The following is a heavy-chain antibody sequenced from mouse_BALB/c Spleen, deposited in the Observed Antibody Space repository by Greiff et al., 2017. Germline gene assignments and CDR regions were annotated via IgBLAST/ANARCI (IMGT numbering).Heavy chain of an antibody. V-gene: IGHV1-62-2*01. CDR1: GYTFTEYI. D-gene: IGHD2-4*01. CDR3: ARHEGDYDDDVWFAY. J-gene: IGHJ3*01. CDR2: FYPGSGSI. Sequence: VQVVESGAELVKPGASVKLSCKASGYTFTEYIIHWVKQRAGQGLEWIGWFYPGSGSIKYNEKFKDKATLTADKSSSTVYMELSRLTSEDSAVYFCARHEGDYDDDVWFAYWGQGTLVTVSA.